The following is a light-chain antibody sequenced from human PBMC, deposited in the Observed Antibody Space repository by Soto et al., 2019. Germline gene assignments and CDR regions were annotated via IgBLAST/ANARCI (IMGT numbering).Light chain of an antibody. CDR1: QSISDS. Sequence: DIQVTQSPSTLPTSIGDRVTITCRASQSISDSVAWYQQKPGKAPFLLIADASNLERGVPSRFSGSGSGTEFTLTISSMQPDDFATYYCQQYTGYSRTFGQGTKVDIK. J-gene: IGKJ1*01. CDR3: QQYTGYSRT. V-gene: IGKV1-5*01. CDR2: DAS.